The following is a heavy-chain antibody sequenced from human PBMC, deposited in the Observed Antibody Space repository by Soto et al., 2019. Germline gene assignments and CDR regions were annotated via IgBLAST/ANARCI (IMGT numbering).Heavy chain of an antibody. CDR2: ISSDGSNI. D-gene: IGHD6-19*01. Sequence: GGSLRLSCAASGFTFIRSWMHWVRLAPGQGLMWVSRISSDGSNIIYADSVKGRFTISRDNAKNTLYLQMNSLKTEDTAVYYCGRDQSVAGPTTLDYWGPGTLVTVS. CDR1: GFTFIRSW. J-gene: IGHJ4*02. CDR3: GRDQSVAGPTTLDY. V-gene: IGHV3-74*01.